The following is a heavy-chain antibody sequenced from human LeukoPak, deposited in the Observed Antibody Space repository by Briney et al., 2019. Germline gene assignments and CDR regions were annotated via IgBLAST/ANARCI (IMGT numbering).Heavy chain of an antibody. CDR3: ARQTGSGLFILP. V-gene: IGHV4-39*01. Sequence: TSETLSLTCTVSGVSISSSNSYWGWIRQPPGKGLEWIGSIYYSGNTYYNASLKSQFSISIDTSKNQFSLRLTSVTAADTAVYYCARQTGSGLFILPGGQGTLVTVSS. J-gene: IGHJ4*02. D-gene: IGHD3/OR15-3a*01. CDR1: GVSISSSNSY. CDR2: IYYSGNT.